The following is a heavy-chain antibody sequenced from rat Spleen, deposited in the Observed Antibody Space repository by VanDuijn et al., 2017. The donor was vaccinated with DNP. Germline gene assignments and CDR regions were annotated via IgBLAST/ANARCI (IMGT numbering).Heavy chain of an antibody. J-gene: IGHJ2*01. V-gene: IGHV5-22*01. CDR3: ARHVLPLRVWDY. CDR2: LTYDGGST. Sequence: EVQLVESGGGVVQPGRSLKLACAASGFTFSDYYVAWVRQTPTRGLEWVAYLTYDGGSTYNGDSVKGRFTISRDNAKSTLYLQMNSLRSEDMATYYCARHVLPLRVWDYWGQGVMVTVSS. D-gene: IGHD1-4*01. CDR1: GFTFSDYY.